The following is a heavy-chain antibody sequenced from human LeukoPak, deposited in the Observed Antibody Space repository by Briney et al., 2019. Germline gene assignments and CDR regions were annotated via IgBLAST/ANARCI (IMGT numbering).Heavy chain of an antibody. Sequence: PSETLSLTCTVSGGSISSGGYYWSWIRQHPGKGLEWIGYIYYSGSTYYNPSLKSRVTISVDTSKNQFSLKLSSVTAADTAVYYCARDVSVAGTHLFDYWGQGTLVTVSS. V-gene: IGHV4-31*03. D-gene: IGHD6-19*01. CDR1: GGSISSGGYY. CDR2: IYYSGST. CDR3: ARDVSVAGTHLFDY. J-gene: IGHJ4*02.